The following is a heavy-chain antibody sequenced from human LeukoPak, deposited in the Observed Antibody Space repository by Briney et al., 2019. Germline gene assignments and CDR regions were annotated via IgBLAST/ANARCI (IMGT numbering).Heavy chain of an antibody. D-gene: IGHD5-18*01. CDR1: GGSLSGYY. CDR3: ARDVPFYSYGYQVSTRFDY. CDR2: INHSGST. V-gene: IGHV4-34*01. Sequence: SETLSLTCGVYGGSLSGYYWSWIRQPPGKGLEWIGEINHSGSTNSNSSLKSRVTISIDTSKNQFSLKLSSVTAADTAVYYCARDVPFYSYGYQVSTRFDYWGQGTLVTVSS. J-gene: IGHJ4*02.